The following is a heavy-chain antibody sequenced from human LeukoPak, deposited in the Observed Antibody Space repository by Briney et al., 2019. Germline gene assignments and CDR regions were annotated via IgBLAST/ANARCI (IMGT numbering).Heavy chain of an antibody. CDR2: IRSKANSYAT. Sequence: PGGSLRLSCAASGFTFSGSAMHWVRQASGKGLEWVGRIRSKANSYATAYAASVKGRFTISRDDSKNTAYLQMNSLKTEDTAVYYCTRQYSSSSNFDYWGQGTLATVSS. CDR3: TRQYSSSSNFDY. CDR1: GFTFSGSA. J-gene: IGHJ4*02. V-gene: IGHV3-73*01. D-gene: IGHD6-6*01.